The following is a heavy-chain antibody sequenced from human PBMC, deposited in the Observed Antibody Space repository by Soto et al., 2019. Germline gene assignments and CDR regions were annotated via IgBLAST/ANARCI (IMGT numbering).Heavy chain of an antibody. V-gene: IGHV3-72*01. D-gene: IGHD1-26*01. CDR3: ARSPSGSYYFDY. J-gene: IGHJ4*02. CDR2: TRNKANSYTT. CDR1: GFTFSDHY. Sequence: EVQLVESGGGLVQPGGSLRLSCAASGFTFSDHYMDWVRQAPGKGLEWVGRTRNKANSYTTEYAASVKGRFTISRDDSKNSLYLQMNSLKTEDTAVYYCARSPSGSYYFDYWGQGTLVTVSS.